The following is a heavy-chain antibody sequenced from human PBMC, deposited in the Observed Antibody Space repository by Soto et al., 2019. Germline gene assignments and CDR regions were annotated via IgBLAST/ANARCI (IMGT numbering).Heavy chain of an antibody. CDR2: IYPGDSDT. CDR1: GYSFTSYW. Sequence: GESLKISCKGSGYSFTSYWIGWVRQMPGKGLEWMGIIYPGDSDTRYSPSFQGQVTISADKSISTAYLQWSSLKASDTAMYYCARHTVRYCSSTSCYGYYYYGMDVWGQGTTVTVYS. V-gene: IGHV5-51*01. CDR3: ARHTVRYCSSTSCYGYYYYGMDV. D-gene: IGHD2-2*01. J-gene: IGHJ6*02.